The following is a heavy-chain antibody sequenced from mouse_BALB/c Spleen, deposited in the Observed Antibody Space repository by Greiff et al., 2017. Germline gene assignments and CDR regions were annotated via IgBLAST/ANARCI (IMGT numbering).Heavy chain of an antibody. CDR1: GFSLTSYG. D-gene: IGHD2-2*01. CDR3: ARDRDGYDFYYYAMDY. CDR2: IWAGGST. Sequence: VKLVESGPGLVAPSQSLSITCTVSGFSLTSYGVHWVRQPPGKGLEWLGVIWAGGSTNYNSALMSRLSISKDNSKSQVFLKMNSLQTDDTAMYYCARDRDGYDFYYYAMDYWGQGTSVTVSS. J-gene: IGHJ4*01. V-gene: IGHV2-9*02.